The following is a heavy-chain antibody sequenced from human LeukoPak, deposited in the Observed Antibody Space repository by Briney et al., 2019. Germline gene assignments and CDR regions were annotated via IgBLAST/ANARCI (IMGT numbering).Heavy chain of an antibody. CDR3: AKEGTGGSGWSGSDY. D-gene: IGHD6-19*01. CDR2: ISGSGGST. Sequence: GGSLRLSCAASGFTFSSYGMHWVRQAPGKGLEWVSAISGSGGSTYYADSVKGRFTISRDNSKNTLYLQMNSLRAEDTAVYYCAKEGTGGSGWSGSDYWGQGTLVTVSS. CDR1: GFTFSSYG. J-gene: IGHJ4*02. V-gene: IGHV3-23*01.